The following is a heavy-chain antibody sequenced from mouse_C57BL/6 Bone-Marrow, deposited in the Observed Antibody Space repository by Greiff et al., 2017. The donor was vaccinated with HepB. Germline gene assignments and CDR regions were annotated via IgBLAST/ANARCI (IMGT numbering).Heavy chain of an antibody. CDR3: ARSRADY. J-gene: IGHJ2*01. CDR1: GYSFTGYY. Sequence: VQLQQSGPELVKPGASVKISCKASGYSFTGYYMNWVKQSPEKSLEWIGEINPSTGGTNYNEKFKGKATLTADKSSSTAYMQLSSLTSEDSAVYFCARSRADYWGQGTTLTVSS. V-gene: IGHV1-42*01. D-gene: IGHD3-1*01. CDR2: INPSTGGT.